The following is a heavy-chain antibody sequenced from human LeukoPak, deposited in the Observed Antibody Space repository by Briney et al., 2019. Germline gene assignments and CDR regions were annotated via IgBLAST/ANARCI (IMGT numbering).Heavy chain of an antibody. V-gene: IGHV3-9*01. D-gene: IGHD2-8*01. J-gene: IGHJ4*02. CDR2: ISWTGDKV. CDR1: GFTFGDFV. CDR3: IKDAPNGSIDY. Sequence: GGSLRLSCVTSGFTFGDFVMHWVRQAPGKGLECVSTISWTGDKVAYAGSVKGRFTVSRDNAKNSLFLQMNSPRTDDTALYYCIKDAPNGSIDYWGQGTLVTASS.